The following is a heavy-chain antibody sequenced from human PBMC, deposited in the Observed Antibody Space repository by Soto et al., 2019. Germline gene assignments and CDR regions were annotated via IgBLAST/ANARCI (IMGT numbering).Heavy chain of an antibody. V-gene: IGHV4-59*01. J-gene: IGHJ4*02. CDR3: AGGDYDFWSGYSSSTFRFDY. CDR2: IYYSGST. CDR1: GGSISSYY. D-gene: IGHD3-3*01. Sequence: PSETLSLTCTVSGGSISSYYWSWIRQPPGKGLEWIGYIYYSGSTNYNPSLKSRVTISVDTSKNQFSLKLSSVTAADTAVYYCAGGDYDFWSGYSSSTFRFDYWGQGTLVTVSS.